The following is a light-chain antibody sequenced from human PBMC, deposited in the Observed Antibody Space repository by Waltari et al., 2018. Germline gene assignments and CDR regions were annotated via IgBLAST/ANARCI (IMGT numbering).Light chain of an antibody. Sequence: DIQMTQSPSTLSASVGDRVSITCRASQSIGTYLAWYPQNPGKAPKLLIYRASTLESGVPFRFSGSGSGTEFTLTISSLQPDDFATYYCQQYDSFSPVTFGQGTRVDIK. V-gene: IGKV1-5*03. CDR1: QSIGTY. CDR3: QQYDSFSPVT. CDR2: RAS. J-gene: IGKJ1*01.